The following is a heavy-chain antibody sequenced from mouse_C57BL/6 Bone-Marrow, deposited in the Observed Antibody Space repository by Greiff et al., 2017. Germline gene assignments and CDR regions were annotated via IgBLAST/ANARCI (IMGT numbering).Heavy chain of an antibody. Sequence: VPVVASGPGLVPPSPSLSITCPVSGFSLTSYGVHWVRQSPGKGLEWLGVIWSGGSTDYNAAFISRLSISKDNSKSQVFFKMNSLQADDTAIYYCARLNDDPWYFDVWGTGTTVTVSS. CDR1: GFSLTSYG. J-gene: IGHJ1*03. CDR3: ARLNDDPWYFDV. CDR2: IWSGGST. V-gene: IGHV2-2*01.